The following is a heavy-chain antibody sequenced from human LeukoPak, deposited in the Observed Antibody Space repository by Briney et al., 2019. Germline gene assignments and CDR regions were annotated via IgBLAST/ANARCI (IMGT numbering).Heavy chain of an antibody. V-gene: IGHV3-7*01. CDR1: GFTFSGFW. J-gene: IGHJ4*02. Sequence: GGSLRLSCEASGFTFSGFWMSWVRQAPGKGLECVAHIKEDGSENWFVDPVRGRFTISRDNAKNSPYLQMNSLRAEDTAVYYCARVGAPGAADYWGQGTLVTVSS. D-gene: IGHD2-2*01. CDR3: ARVGAPGAADY. CDR2: IKEDGSEN.